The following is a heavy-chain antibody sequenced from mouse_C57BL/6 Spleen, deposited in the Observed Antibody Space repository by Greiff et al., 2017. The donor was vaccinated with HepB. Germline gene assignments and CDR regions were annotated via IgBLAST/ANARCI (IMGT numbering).Heavy chain of an antibody. CDR3: TRLRRGYAMDY. CDR1: GYTFTDYE. J-gene: IGHJ4*01. CDR2: IDPETGGT. Sequence: LVESGAELVRPGASVTLSCKASGYTFTDYEMHWVKQTPVHGLEWIGAIDPETGGTAYNQKFKGKAILTADKSSSTAYMELRSLTSEDSAVYYCTRLRRGYAMDYWGQGTSVTVSS. V-gene: IGHV1-15*01. D-gene: IGHD2-12*01.